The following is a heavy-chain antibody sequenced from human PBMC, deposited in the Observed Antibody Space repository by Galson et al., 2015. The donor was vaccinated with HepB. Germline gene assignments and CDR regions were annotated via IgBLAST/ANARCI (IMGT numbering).Heavy chain of an antibody. J-gene: IGHJ3*02. Sequence: QSGAEVKKPGESLRISCKGSGYSFTSYWISWVRQMPGKGLEWMGRIDPSDSYTNYSPSFQGHVTISADKSISTAYLQWSSLKASDTAMYYCARHPHSNYVVNAFDIWGQGTMVTVSS. CDR3: ARHPHSNYVVNAFDI. CDR2: IDPSDSYT. CDR1: GYSFTSYW. V-gene: IGHV5-10-1*01. D-gene: IGHD4-11*01.